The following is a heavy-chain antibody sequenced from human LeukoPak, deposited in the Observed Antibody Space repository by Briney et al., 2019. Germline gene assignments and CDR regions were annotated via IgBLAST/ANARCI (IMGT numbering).Heavy chain of an antibody. CDR1: GDSVTNDDVF. CDR3: AIQPSGGFFPFGVVIS. Sequence: SETLSLTCTVSGDSVTNDDVFWGWTRQPPGEGLEYIGYIYHSAGSYYNPSLKSRLTMSIDTSRNQFSLKLSSVTAADTAVYYCAIQPSGGFFPFGVVISWGQGTLVTVSS. J-gene: IGHJ4*02. V-gene: IGHV4-30-4*01. D-gene: IGHD3-3*01. CDR2: IYHSAGS.